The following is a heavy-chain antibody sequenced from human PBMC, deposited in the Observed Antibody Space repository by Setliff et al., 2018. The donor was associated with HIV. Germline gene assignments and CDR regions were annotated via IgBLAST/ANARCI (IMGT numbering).Heavy chain of an antibody. V-gene: IGHV1-46*01. CDR3: ARSAHDSETGY. J-gene: IGHJ4*02. D-gene: IGHD5-12*01. Sequence: GASVKVSCKASGGTFINSAFNWVRQAPGQGLEWMGIIYPGGARRSYAQKFQGRVTMTWDTSTSTVYMELSSLRSEDTAFYYCARSAHDSETGYWGQGTLVTVS. CDR1: GGTFINSA. CDR2: IYPGGARR.